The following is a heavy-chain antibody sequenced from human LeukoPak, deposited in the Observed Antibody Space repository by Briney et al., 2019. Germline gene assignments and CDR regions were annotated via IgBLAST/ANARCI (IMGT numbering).Heavy chain of an antibody. D-gene: IGHD5-24*01. V-gene: IGHV3-23*01. Sequence: PGGSLRLSCAASGFTFSSYAMSWVRQAPGGGLEWVSVISGSGGSTHYADSVKGRFTISRDNSRNTLYLQMNSLRAEDTAVYYCASHRRDGYNSDFDYWGQGTLVTVSS. CDR3: ASHRRDGYNSDFDY. CDR1: GFTFSSYA. CDR2: ISGSGGST. J-gene: IGHJ4*02.